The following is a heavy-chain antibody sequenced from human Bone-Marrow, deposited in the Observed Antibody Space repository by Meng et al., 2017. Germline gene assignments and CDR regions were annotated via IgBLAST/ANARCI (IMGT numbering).Heavy chain of an antibody. CDR1: GGSISSGDYY. V-gene: IGHV4-30-4*01. Sequence: QVQLQESGPGLVKPSQTLSLTCTVSGGSISSGDYYWSWIRQPPGEGLEWIGYIYYSGSTYYNPSLKSRVTISVDTSKNQFSLKLSSVTAADTAVYYCASSMTTVTAEIDYWGQGTLVTVSS. CDR3: ASSMTTVTAEIDY. CDR2: IYYSGST. D-gene: IGHD4-17*01. J-gene: IGHJ4*02.